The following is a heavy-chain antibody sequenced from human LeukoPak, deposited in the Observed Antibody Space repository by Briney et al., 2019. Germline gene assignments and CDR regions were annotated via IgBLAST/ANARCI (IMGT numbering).Heavy chain of an antibody. D-gene: IGHD5-12*01. CDR2: ISGRGGSP. CDR3: AAYSGYGSYFDY. Sequence: PGGSLRLSCAASGFTFRSYAMSWVRQAPGEGLECVSAISGRGGSPYYADPGKGRFTLSTVKSNNTLYPQMNSLRAEDAAAYYCAAYSGYGSYFDYWGQGTLVTVSS. J-gene: IGHJ4*02. V-gene: IGHV3-23*01. CDR1: GFTFRSYA.